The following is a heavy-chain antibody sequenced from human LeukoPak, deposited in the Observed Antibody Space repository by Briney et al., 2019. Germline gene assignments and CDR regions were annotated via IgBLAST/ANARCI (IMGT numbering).Heavy chain of an antibody. Sequence: ASVKVSCKASGYTSTSYGISWVRQAPGQGLEWMGLISAYNGNTNYAQKLQGRVTMTTDTSTSTAYMELRSLRSDDTAVYYCARGRGQRLDGYNFDGAFDIWGQGTMVTVSS. D-gene: IGHD5-24*01. CDR1: GYTSTSYG. CDR3: ARGRGQRLDGYNFDGAFDI. J-gene: IGHJ3*02. CDR2: ISAYNGNT. V-gene: IGHV1-18*01.